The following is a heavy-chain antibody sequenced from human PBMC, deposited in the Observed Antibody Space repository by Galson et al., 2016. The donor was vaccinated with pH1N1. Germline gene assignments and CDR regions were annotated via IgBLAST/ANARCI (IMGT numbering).Heavy chain of an antibody. V-gene: IGHV4-38-2*01. Sequence: SETLSLTCAVSGDSITSGYYWGWIRQAPGRELEWIGSFYDSGSTTYYKSSLKSRVAISVDTSKNQFSLRLSSMTAADTAVYYCAKMARTSGPDSEYYFDFWGQGMLVTVSS. CDR1: GDSITSGYY. CDR3: AKMARTSGPDSEYYFDF. CDR2: FYDSGSTT. J-gene: IGHJ4*02. D-gene: IGHD1-1*01.